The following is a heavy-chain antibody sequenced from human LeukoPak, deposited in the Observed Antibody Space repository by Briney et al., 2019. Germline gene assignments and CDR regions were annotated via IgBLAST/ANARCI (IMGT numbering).Heavy chain of an antibody. CDR2: ISGSGENT. CDR1: GFTFSSYA. V-gene: IGHV3-23*01. CDR3: ATTMDDNWYRTDFDY. J-gene: IGHJ4*02. Sequence: HPGGSLRLSCAASGFTFSSYAMSWVRQAPGKGLEWVSAISGSGENTYYADSVKGRFTISRDNSKNTLYLQMNSLRVEDTAVYYCATTMDDNWYRTDFDYWGQGTLVTVSS. D-gene: IGHD1-1*01.